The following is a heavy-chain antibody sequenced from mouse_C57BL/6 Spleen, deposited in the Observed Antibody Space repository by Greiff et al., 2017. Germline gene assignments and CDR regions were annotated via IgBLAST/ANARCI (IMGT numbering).Heavy chain of an antibody. CDR1: GYTFTDYN. CDR3: ARRGYYGSRAAY. D-gene: IGHD1-1*01. Sequence: EVQLQQSGPELVKPGASVKIPCKASGYTFTDYNMDWVKQSHGKSLEWIGDINPNNGGTIYNQKFKGKATLTVDKSSSTAYMELRSLTSEDTAVYYCARRGYYGSRAAYWGQGTLVTVSA. V-gene: IGHV1-18*01. CDR2: INPNNGGT. J-gene: IGHJ3*01.